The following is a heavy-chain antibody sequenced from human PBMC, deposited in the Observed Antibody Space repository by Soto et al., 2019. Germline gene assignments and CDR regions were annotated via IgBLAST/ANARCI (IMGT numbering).Heavy chain of an antibody. Sequence: QVQLQESGPGLVKPSQTLSLTCTVSGGSISSGAYYWNWIRQHPGKGLEWIGYIYYSGSTYYNPSLKSRVTISSDPSKNQLSLKLNSVTAADTAVYYCARAPMVRGVVTYDYWGQGTLVTVSS. D-gene: IGHD3-10*01. J-gene: IGHJ4*02. CDR3: ARAPMVRGVVTYDY. CDR1: GGSISSGAYY. CDR2: IYYSGST. V-gene: IGHV4-31*03.